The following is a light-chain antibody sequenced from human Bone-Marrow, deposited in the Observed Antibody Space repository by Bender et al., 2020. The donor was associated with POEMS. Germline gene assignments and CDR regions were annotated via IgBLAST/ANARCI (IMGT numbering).Light chain of an antibody. J-gene: IGLJ3*02. Sequence: QSVVTQPPSLSEAPRQRVTISCSGSSSNIGNHGVNWYQQLPGEAPKLPIYYDDLLTPGVSDRFSASKSGTSASLSISASEAEEEDLYCRSAWHDSVRGWVFGGGTKLPVL. CDR2: YDD. CDR3: SAWHDSVRGWV. CDR1: SSNIGNHG. V-gene: IGLV1-36*01.